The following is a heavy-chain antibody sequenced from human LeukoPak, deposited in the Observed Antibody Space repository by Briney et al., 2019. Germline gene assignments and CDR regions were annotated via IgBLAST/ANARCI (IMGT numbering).Heavy chain of an antibody. CDR2: VTHSGST. CDR1: GGSFSGYY. V-gene: IGHV4-34*01. J-gene: IGHJ4*02. D-gene: IGHD6-19*01. Sequence: PSETLSLTCAVYGGSFSGYYWSWIRQPPGKGLEWIGEVTHSGSTSYNPSLKSRVTISVDTSKNQFSLQLRSVTAADTAMFYCARHVRSGWLLDYWGRGTLVTVSS. CDR3: ARHVRSGWLLDY.